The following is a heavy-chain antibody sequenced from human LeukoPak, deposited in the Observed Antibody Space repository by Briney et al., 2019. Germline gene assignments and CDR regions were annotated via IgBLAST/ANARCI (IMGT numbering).Heavy chain of an antibody. CDR3: ARIGGYSYGYSFFDY. J-gene: IGHJ4*02. CDR2: IYYNART. V-gene: IGHV4-39*07. CDR1: GDSIRSSRYY. Sequence: SETLSLTCTVSGDSIRSSRYYWGWIRQPPGMGLEWIGSIYYNARTYYNPSLKSRVTISVDTSKNQFSLKVSSVTAADTAVYYCARIGGYSYGYSFFDYWGQGTLVTVSS. D-gene: IGHD5-18*01.